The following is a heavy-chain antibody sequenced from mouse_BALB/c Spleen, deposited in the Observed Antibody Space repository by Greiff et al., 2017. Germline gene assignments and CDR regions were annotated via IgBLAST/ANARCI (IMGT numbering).Heavy chain of an antibody. D-gene: IGHD1-1*01. Sequence: QVQLKQSGAELVRPGASVTLSCKASGYTFTDYDMHWVKQTPVHGLEWIGAIDPETGGTAYNQKFKGKATLTADKSSSTAYMELRSLTSEDSAVYYCTRWGYYGSSYVSYFDYWGQGTTLTVSS. J-gene: IGHJ2*01. CDR3: TRWGYYGSSYVSYFDY. CDR2: IDPETGGT. CDR1: GYTFTDYD. V-gene: IGHV1-15*01.